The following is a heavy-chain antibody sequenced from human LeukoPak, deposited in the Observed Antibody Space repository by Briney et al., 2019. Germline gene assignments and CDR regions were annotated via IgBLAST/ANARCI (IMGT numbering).Heavy chain of an antibody. CDR1: GFTFSNYN. CDR2: ISGSGDTI. Sequence: SGGSLRLSCAASGFTFSNYNMNGVRQAPGKGLEWVSYISGSGDTIYYADSLKGRFTISRDNAKTSLYLQMNSLRAEDTAVYYCARAIDPLQIRNYYYYMDVWGKGTTVTVSS. V-gene: IGHV3-48*01. CDR3: ARAIDPLQIRNYYYYMDV. D-gene: IGHD4-11*01. J-gene: IGHJ6*03.